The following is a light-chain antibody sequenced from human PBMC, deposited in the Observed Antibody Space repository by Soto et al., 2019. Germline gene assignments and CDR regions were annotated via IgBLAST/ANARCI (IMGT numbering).Light chain of an antibody. V-gene: IGKV3-15*01. CDR3: QHYSNWPPT. CDR2: YAS. J-gene: IGKJ3*01. Sequence: EVVMTQSPATLSVSPGERVTLSCRASESVHRNLAWYQQKPGQGPSLLIYYASTRATGVPYRFTGSGSGTEFTLTISILQSEDFGVYHCQHYSNWPPTFGPGTKVEIK. CDR1: ESVHRN.